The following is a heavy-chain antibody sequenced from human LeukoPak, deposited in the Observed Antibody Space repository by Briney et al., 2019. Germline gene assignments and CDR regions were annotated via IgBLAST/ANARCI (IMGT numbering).Heavy chain of an antibody. CDR1: GYSISSGYY. CDR3: ARAGRAGYYYDSRVDY. D-gene: IGHD3-22*01. V-gene: IGHV4-38-2*02. CDR2: IHLRGST. Sequence: PSETLSLTCTVSGYSISSGYYWGWFRQPPGKGLEWIGSIHLRGSTSYNPSLKSRVTISVDTSKNQFSLKLSSVTAADTAVYYCARAGRAGYYYDSRVDYWGQGTLVTVSS. J-gene: IGHJ4*02.